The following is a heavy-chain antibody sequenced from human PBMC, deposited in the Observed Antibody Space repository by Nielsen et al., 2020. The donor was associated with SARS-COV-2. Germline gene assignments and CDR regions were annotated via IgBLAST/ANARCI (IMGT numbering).Heavy chain of an antibody. CDR2: INAGTGNT. CDR3: ARNLERYDFWSGYSPSAMDV. CDR1: GYTFTSYA. D-gene: IGHD3-3*01. Sequence: ASVKVSCKAYGYTFTSYATHWVRQAPGQRLEWMGWINAGTGNTKYSQKFQGRVTITRDTSASIAYMELSSLRSEDTAVYYCARNLERYDFWSGYSPSAMDVWGQGTTVIVSS. V-gene: IGHV1-3*01. J-gene: IGHJ6*02.